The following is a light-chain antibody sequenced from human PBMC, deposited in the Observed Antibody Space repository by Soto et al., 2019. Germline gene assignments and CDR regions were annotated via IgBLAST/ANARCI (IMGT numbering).Light chain of an antibody. V-gene: IGKV3-20*01. CDR1: QSVSSNY. CDR2: GAS. CDR3: QQYGSSPST. Sequence: EIVLTQSPGTLSLSPGARATLSCRASQSVSSNYITWYQQKPGQAPRRLIFGASSRATGIPDRFSGSGSGTDFTLTISRLEPEEFAVYYCQQYGSSPSTVGQGTKVDIK. J-gene: IGKJ1*01.